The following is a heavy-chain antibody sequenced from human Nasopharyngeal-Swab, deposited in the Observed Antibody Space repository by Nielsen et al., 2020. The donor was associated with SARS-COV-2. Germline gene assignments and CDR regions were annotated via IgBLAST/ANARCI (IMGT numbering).Heavy chain of an antibody. CDR2: IKQDGSEK. CDR1: GFTFSSYW. V-gene: IGHV3-7*03. Sequence: GESLKISCAASGFTFSSYWMSWVRQAPGKGLEWVANIKQDGSEKYYVDSVKGRFTISRDNAKSSLYLQMNSLRAEDTAVYYCARDPNLDDFCFDYWGQGTLVTVSS. D-gene: IGHD3-3*01. CDR3: ARDPNLDDFCFDY. J-gene: IGHJ4*02.